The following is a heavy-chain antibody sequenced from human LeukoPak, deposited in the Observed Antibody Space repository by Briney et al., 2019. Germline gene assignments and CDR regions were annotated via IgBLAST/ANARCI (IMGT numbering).Heavy chain of an antibody. V-gene: IGHV3-7*01. D-gene: IGHD5-12*01. CDR3: ARVRGYSGYDPFYYYYGMDV. CDR2: IKQDGSEK. Sequence: PGGSLRLSCAASGFTFSSYWMSWVRQAPGKGMEWVANIKQDGSEKYYVDSVKGRFTISRDNAKNSLYLQMNRLRAEDTAVYYCARVRGYSGYDPFYYYYGMDVWGQGTTVTVSS. J-gene: IGHJ6*02. CDR1: GFTFSSYW.